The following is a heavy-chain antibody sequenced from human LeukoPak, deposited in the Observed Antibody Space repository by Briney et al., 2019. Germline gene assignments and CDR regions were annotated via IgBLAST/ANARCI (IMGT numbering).Heavy chain of an antibody. J-gene: IGHJ4*02. CDR2: ISASGGST. CDR1: TFSFSSYA. CDR3: AKIGSDYYYGLGEAYY. V-gene: IGHV3-23*01. D-gene: IGHD3-10*01. Sequence: GGSLSLSCAASTFSFSSYAMSWVRQAPGKGLEWVSTISASGGSTYYADSVKGRFTISRDNSKNTLHLQMNSLRAEDTAVYYCAKIGSDYYYGLGEAYYWGQGTPVTVSS.